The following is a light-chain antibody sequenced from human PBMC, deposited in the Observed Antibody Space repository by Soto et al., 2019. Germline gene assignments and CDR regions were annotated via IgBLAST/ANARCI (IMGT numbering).Light chain of an antibody. Sequence: ENVLTQSPGTLSLSPGERATLSCRASQSVSSSSLAWYQQKPGQAPRLLIYGASNRATGIPDRFSGSGSGTDFTLTISRLEPEDFAVYYCQQYGSSGTCGQGTKGDIK. J-gene: IGKJ1*01. CDR1: QSVSSSS. CDR2: GAS. V-gene: IGKV3-20*01. CDR3: QQYGSSGT.